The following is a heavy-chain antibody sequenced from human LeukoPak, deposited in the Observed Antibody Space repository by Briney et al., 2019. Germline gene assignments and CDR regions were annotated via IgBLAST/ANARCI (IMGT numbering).Heavy chain of an antibody. CDR2: ISYDGSNK. Sequence: GGSLRLSCAASGFTFSSYAMHWVRQAPGKGLEWVAVISYDGSNKYYADSVKGRFTISRDNSKNTLYLQMNSLRAEDTAVYYCAKDHYYYYFDYWGQGTLVTVSS. V-gene: IGHV3-30-3*01. CDR3: AKDHYYYYFDY. J-gene: IGHJ4*02. CDR1: GFTFSSYA. D-gene: IGHD3-10*01.